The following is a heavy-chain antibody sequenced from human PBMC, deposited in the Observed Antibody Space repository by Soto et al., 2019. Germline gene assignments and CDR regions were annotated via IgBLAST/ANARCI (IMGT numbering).Heavy chain of an antibody. J-gene: IGHJ3*02. V-gene: IGHV3-66*01. CDR1: GFTVSSNY. CDR3: AREGCSGGSCYRGLYAFDS. CDR2: IYSGGST. Sequence: EVQLVESGGGLVQPGGSLRLSCAASGFTVSSNYMSWVRQAPGKGLEWVSVIYSGGSTYYADSVKGRFTISRDNSKNTLYLQMNSLRAEDTAVYYCAREGCSGGSCYRGLYAFDSWGQGTMVTVSS. D-gene: IGHD2-15*01.